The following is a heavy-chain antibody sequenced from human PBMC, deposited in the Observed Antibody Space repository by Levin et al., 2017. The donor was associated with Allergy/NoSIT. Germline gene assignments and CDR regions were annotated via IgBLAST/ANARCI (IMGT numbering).Heavy chain of an antibody. J-gene: IGHJ3*02. CDR2: ISGSGGST. Sequence: HPGGSLRLSCAASGFTFSSYAMSWVRQAPGKGLEWVSAISGSGGSTYYADSVKGRFTISRDNSKNTLYLQMNSLRAEDTAVYYCAKDAALPTMVRGVMIDAFDIWGQGTMVTVSS. D-gene: IGHD3-10*01. V-gene: IGHV3-23*01. CDR1: GFTFSSYA. CDR3: AKDAALPTMVRGVMIDAFDI.